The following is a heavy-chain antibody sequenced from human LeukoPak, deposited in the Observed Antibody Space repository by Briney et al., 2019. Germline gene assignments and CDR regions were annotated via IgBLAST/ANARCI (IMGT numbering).Heavy chain of an antibody. CDR2: INQDGSVK. CDR3: SRSLEY. V-gene: IGHV3-7*01. Sequence: GGSLRLSCTASGFTFSHYWMDWVCQAPGKGLEWVANINQDGSVKYYVDSVKGRFTISRGNTKNSLSLRMDSLRDDDTAVYYCSRSLEYSGQGTLVTVSS. CDR1: GFTFSHYW. J-gene: IGHJ4*01.